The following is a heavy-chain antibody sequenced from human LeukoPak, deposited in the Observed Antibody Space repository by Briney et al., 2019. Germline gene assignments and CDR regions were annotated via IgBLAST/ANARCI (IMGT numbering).Heavy chain of an antibody. D-gene: IGHD3-3*01. J-gene: IGHJ4*02. CDR3: ARVTIFGVVEDGDY. V-gene: IGHV4-30-4*01. Sequence: SETLSLTCTVSGGSISSGDYYWSWIRQPPGKGLEWIGYIYYSGSTYYNPSLKSRVTISVDTSKNQFSLKLSSVTAADTAVYYCARVTIFGVVEDGDYWGQGTLVTVSS. CDR2: IYYSGST. CDR1: GGSISSGDYY.